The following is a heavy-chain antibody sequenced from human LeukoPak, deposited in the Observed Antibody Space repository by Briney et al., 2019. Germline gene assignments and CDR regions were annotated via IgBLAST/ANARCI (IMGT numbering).Heavy chain of an antibody. CDR1: GFTFSTYS. V-gene: IGHV3-21*01. CDR3: SRGPRNSSSYQYFQH. J-gene: IGHJ1*01. CDR2: ISSSSSYI. D-gene: IGHD6-13*01. Sequence: GGSLRLSCAASGFTFSTYSMNWVRQAPGKGLEWVSSISSSSSYIYYADSVKGRFTISRDNAKNSLYLQMNSLRAEDSAVYYCSRGPRNSSSYQYFQHWGQGTLVTVSS.